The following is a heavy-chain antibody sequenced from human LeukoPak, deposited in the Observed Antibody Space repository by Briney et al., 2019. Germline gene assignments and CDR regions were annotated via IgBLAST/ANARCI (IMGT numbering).Heavy chain of an antibody. CDR1: GGSISSYY. J-gene: IGHJ4*02. Sequence: SGTLSLTCTVSGGSISSYYWSWIRQPAGKGLEWIGRIYTSGSTNYNPSLKSRVTMSVDTSKNQFSLKLSSVTAADTAVYYCARQYCSSTSCYGGIWDYWGQGTLVTVSS. CDR3: ARQYCSSTSCYGGIWDY. CDR2: IYTSGST. V-gene: IGHV4-4*07. D-gene: IGHD2-2*01.